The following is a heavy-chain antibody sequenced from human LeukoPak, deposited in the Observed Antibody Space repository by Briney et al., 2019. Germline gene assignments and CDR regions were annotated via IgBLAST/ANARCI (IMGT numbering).Heavy chain of an antibody. Sequence: PGGSLRLSCAASGXTFSDYYMSWIRQAPGKGLEWVSYISSSSSYTNYADSVKGRFTISRDNAKNALYLQMNSLRAEDTAVYYCASPAAGTNSDYWGQGILVTVSS. CDR1: GXTFSDYY. J-gene: IGHJ4*02. CDR2: ISSSSSYT. V-gene: IGHV3-11*03. CDR3: ASPAAGTNSDY. D-gene: IGHD6-13*01.